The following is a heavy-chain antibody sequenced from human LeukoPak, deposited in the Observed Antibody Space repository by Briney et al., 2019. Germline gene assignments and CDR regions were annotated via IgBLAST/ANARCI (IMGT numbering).Heavy chain of an antibody. V-gene: IGHV3-74*01. D-gene: IGHD1-26*01. CDR3: ARKTGSYYYFDS. CDR2: INSDGSST. Sequence: GGSLRLSCAASGFTFSSYWMHWVRQAPGEGLVWVSRINSDGSSTSYADSVKGRFTISRDNAKNTLYLQMNSLRAEDTAVYYCARKTGSYYYFDSWGQGTLVTVSS. CDR1: GFTFSSYW. J-gene: IGHJ4*02.